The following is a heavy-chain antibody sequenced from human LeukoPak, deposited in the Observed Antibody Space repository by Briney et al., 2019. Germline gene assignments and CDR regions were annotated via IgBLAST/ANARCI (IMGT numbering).Heavy chain of an antibody. D-gene: IGHD1-26*01. CDR3: SRDFVGADDY. CDR1: GFTLSKYW. CDR2: MNTDGSRI. V-gene: IGHV3-74*01. Sequence: GGSLRLSCAASGFTLSKYWMHWVRQATGKGPVWVSRMNTDGSRIDYADSVKGRFTISRDSAKNTLYLQMNSLRAEDTAVYYCSRDFVGADDYWGQGTLVTVSS. J-gene: IGHJ4*02.